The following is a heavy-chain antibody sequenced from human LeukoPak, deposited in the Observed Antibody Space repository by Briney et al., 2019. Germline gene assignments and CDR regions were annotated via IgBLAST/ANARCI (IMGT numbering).Heavy chain of an antibody. V-gene: IGHV4-39*01. D-gene: IGHD1-26*01. CDR3: AKSGGYGLIDY. J-gene: IGHJ4*02. CDR2: IYSSGST. Sequence: KPSQTLSLTCTVSGASIGGSGYYWGCIRQPPGKGLEWIGSIYSSGSTYYNASLQSRVTLSIETSKNQNSLRLNSVTAADTAMYYCAKSGGYGLIDYWGQGTLVTVSS. CDR1: GASIGGSGYY.